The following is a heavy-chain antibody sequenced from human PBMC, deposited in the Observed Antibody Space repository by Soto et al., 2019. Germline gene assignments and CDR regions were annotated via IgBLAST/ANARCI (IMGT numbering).Heavy chain of an antibody. J-gene: IGHJ6*02. Sequence: QVQLQESGPGLVKPSETLSLTCTISGGPMNNYYCSWFRQPRGQGLEWIGYMGYNGFTRYNPSLRSRVAISIDTAKTQFSLNLSSVTAADTALYYCARQGFGELHGLVDVWGQGITVTVSS. CDR2: MGYNGFT. V-gene: IGHV4-59*08. D-gene: IGHD3-10*01. CDR3: ARQGFGELHGLVDV. CDR1: GGPMNNYY.